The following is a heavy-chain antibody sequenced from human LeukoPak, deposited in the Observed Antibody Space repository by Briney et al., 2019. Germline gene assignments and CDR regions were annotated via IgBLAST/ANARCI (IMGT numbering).Heavy chain of an antibody. CDR1: GFILSSYW. CDR2: IDQDGSGK. V-gene: IGHV3-7*01. D-gene: IGHD5-18*01. CDR3: ARDLFSLVDTADNWFDP. J-gene: IGHJ5*02. Sequence: GGSLSLSCGASGFILSSYWMSWVRQAPGKGLEWVANIDQDGSGKYYVESVKGRFTISRDNAKNSLYLQMNSLRAEDTALYYCARDLFSLVDTADNWFDPWGQGTLDTVSS.